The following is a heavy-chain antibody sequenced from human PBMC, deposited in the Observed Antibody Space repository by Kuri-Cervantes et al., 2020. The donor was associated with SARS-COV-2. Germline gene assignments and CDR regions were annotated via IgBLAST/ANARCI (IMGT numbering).Heavy chain of an antibody. V-gene: IGHV1-69*05. D-gene: IGHD3-3*01. J-gene: IGHJ4*02. CDR1: GGTFSSYA. CDR2: IIPIFGTA. Sequence: SVKVSCKASGGTFSSYAISWVRQAPGQGLEWMGGIIPIFGTANYAQKFQGRVTITTDESTSTAYMELSSLRAEDTAVYYCARDEIAYDSWSGYYLGYWGQGTLVTVSS. CDR3: ARDEIAYDSWSGYYLGY.